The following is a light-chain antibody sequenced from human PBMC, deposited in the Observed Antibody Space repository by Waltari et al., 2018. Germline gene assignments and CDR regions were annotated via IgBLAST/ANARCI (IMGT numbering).Light chain of an antibody. CDR3: NSYTNTSTRVV. V-gene: IGLV2-14*01. J-gene: IGLJ2*01. CDR2: DVS. CDR1: SNDVGAYNF. Sequence: QSALTQPASVSGSPGQSITISCTGPSNDVGAYNFVSWYQQHPGKAPTLMLFDVSSRPSGVSYRFSGSKSGNTASLTISGLQAEDEADYYCNSYTNTSTRVVFGGGTKVTVL.